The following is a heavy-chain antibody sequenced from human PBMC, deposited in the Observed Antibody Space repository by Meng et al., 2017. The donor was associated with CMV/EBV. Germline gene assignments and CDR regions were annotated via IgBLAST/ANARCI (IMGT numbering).Heavy chain of an antibody. V-gene: IGHV3-48*03. D-gene: IGHD6-13*01. Sequence: GGSLRLSCAASGFTFSSYEINWVRQAPGKGLEWISYISSSGSIIYYADSVKGRLTISRDNAKNSLYLQMNSLRAEDTAVYHCARGGRGKAAAGKRMDVWGQGTTVTVSS. CDR3: ARGGRGKAAAGKRMDV. CDR1: GFTFSSYE. CDR2: ISSSGSII. J-gene: IGHJ6*02.